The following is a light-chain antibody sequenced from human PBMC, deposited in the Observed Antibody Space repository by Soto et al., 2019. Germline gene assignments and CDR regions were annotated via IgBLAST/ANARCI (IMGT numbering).Light chain of an antibody. CDR3: QQYNNWPQYP. CDR2: GAS. CDR1: QICSSSY. V-gene: IGKV3-15*01. J-gene: IGKJ2*01. Sequence: DILSTQSPGTLSLGTGERGTLSCRSSQICSSSYLAWYQQKPGQAPTLIIYGASTRATGIPARFSGSGSGTEFPLTISRLKSEDFAVYYCQQYNNWPQYPFGQG.